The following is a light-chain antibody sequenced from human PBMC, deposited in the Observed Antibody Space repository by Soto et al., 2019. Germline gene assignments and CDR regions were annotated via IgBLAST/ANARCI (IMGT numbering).Light chain of an antibody. J-gene: IGKJ2*01. CDR3: QQYNSYSQT. Sequence: DIQMTQSPSTLSASVGDRVTITCRASQSIRSWLAWYQQKPGKAPKLLIYKASSLQSGVPSRFSGSGSGTEFNLTISSLQPDDFATYYCQQYNSYSQTLGQGTKREIK. CDR1: QSIRSW. CDR2: KAS. V-gene: IGKV1-5*03.